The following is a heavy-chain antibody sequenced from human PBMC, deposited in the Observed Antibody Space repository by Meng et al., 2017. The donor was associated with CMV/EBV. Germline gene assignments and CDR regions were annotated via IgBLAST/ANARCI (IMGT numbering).Heavy chain of an antibody. CDR1: GFTFDDYA. D-gene: IGHD5-12*01. V-gene: IGHV3-9*01. CDR2: ISWNSGSI. J-gene: IGHJ4*02. CDR3: AAKDLAFDY. Sequence: SLKISCAASGFTFDDYAMHWARQAPGKGLEWVSGISWNSGSIGYADSVKGRFTISRDNAKNSLYLQMNSLRAEDTALYYCAAKDLAFDYWGQGTLVTVSS.